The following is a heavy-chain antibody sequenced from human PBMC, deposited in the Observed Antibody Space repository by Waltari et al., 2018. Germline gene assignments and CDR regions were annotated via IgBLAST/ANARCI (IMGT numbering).Heavy chain of an antibody. CDR1: GFILSNYN. J-gene: IGHJ4*02. CDR2: ISSRSSTI. CDR3: ARALPYYFDATGFSYFDF. Sequence: EVQLVESGGGLVQPGGALRLSCGSSGFILSNYNMNWVRQAPGKGLEWVSYISSRSSTIYYADSVKGRFTISRDNANNSLYLEMSSLRPEDTAVYYCARALPYYFDATGFSYFDFWGLGTLVTVSS. V-gene: IGHV3-48*01. D-gene: IGHD3-22*01.